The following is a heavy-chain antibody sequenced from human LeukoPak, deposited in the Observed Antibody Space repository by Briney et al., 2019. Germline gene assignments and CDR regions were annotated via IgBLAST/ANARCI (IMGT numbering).Heavy chain of an antibody. V-gene: IGHV4-4*02. J-gene: IGHJ4*02. CDR3: ATYHDISSGYTFDS. Sequence: SGTLSLTCAVSGGSINNNKWWNWVRQPPGKGLEWIGEIHPSGSTRYNPSLKSRLSISIDKSNDQVSLKLSSVTAADTAVYYCATYHDISSGYTFDSWGQGTLVTVSS. CDR1: GGSINNNKW. D-gene: IGHD3-9*01. CDR2: IHPSGST.